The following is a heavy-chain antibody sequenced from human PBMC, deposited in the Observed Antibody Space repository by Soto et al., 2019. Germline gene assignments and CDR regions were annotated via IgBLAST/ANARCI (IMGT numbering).Heavy chain of an antibody. V-gene: IGHV3-23*01. Sequence: EVQLLESGGGLIQPGGSLRLSCAASGFTLGTYGMGWVRQAPGKGLEWVSTITGGNTYYAASVKGRFTISRDNSKNTLYLQMRNLRAEDTALYYCAKDRERGGYDSDFDPWGQGTLVTVSS. CDR3: AKDRERGGYDSDFDP. J-gene: IGHJ5*02. CDR2: ITGGNT. CDR1: GFTLGTYG. D-gene: IGHD3-3*01.